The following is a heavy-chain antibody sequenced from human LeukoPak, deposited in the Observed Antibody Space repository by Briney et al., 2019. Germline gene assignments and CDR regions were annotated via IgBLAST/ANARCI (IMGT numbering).Heavy chain of an antibody. CDR2: ISGSGDST. J-gene: IGHJ4*02. D-gene: IGHD6-13*01. V-gene: IGHV3-23*01. CDR1: GFTLRSYA. CDR3: ATHTSTWPDYFDY. Sequence: PGGSLRLSCADSGFTLRSYAMSWVRQAPGKGLEWVSTISGSGDSTYYADSVKGRFIISRDNSKSTLYLQMNSLRAEDTALYYCATHTSTWPDYFDYWGQGTLVTVSS.